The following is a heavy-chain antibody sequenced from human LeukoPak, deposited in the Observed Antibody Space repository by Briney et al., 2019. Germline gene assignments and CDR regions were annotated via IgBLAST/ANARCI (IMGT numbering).Heavy chain of an antibody. CDR2: INWNGGSI. J-gene: IGHJ6*02. Sequence: GGSLRLSCAASGFPYDDYGMRWVRQAPGKGVDGVSGINWNGGSIGHADSVKGRFTISRHNAKNSLYLQMNSLRAEDTALYYCAGVMTDNYYYGMDVWGQGTTVTVSS. V-gene: IGHV3-20*04. CDR3: AGVMTDNYYYGMDV. CDR1: GFPYDDYG. D-gene: IGHD2-21*02.